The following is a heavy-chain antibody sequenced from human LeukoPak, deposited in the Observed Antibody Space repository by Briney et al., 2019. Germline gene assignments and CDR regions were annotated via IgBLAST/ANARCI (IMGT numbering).Heavy chain of an antibody. CDR3: ARGTDWTELDF. Sequence: GESLRISCKGSGYSFTSNWINWVRQMPGKGLEWVGRIDPSDSYTSYSPSFQGRVTISAAKSITTAYLQWGSLNTSDSAIYFCARGTDWTELDFWGRGTLVTVSS. D-gene: IGHD3-9*01. J-gene: IGHJ4*02. CDR2: IDPSDSYT. V-gene: IGHV5-10-1*01. CDR1: GYSFTSNW.